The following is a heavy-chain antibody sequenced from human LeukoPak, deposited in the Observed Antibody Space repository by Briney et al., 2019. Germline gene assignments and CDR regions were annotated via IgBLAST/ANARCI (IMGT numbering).Heavy chain of an antibody. CDR1: GFTFSSYA. V-gene: IGHV3-21*01. CDR3: ARVNYDSSGHRIGHYFDY. J-gene: IGHJ4*02. Sequence: GGSLRLSCVTSGFTFSSYAMSWVRQAPGKGLEWVSSITSSSNYIYYADSVKGRFTISRDNAKNSLYLQMNSLRAEDTAVYYCARVNYDSSGHRIGHYFDYWGQGTLVTVSS. D-gene: IGHD3-22*01. CDR2: ITSSSNYI.